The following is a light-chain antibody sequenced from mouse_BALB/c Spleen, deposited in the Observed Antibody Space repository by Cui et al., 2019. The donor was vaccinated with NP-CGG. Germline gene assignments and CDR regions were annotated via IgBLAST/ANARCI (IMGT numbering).Light chain of an antibody. CDR3: ALWYSNHWV. CDR2: GTN. V-gene: IGLV1*01. CDR1: TGAVTTSNY. J-gene: IGLJ1*01. Sequence: AVVTPASALTTSPGETVTLTCRSSTGAVTTSNYANWVQEKPDHLFTGLIGGTNNRVPGVPARFSGSLIGDKAALTITGAQTEDEAIYFCALWYSNHWVFGGGTKLTVL.